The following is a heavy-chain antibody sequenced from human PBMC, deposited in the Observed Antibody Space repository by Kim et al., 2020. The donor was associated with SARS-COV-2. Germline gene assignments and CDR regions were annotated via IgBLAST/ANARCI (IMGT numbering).Heavy chain of an antibody. Sequence: NYNPSLKSRVTISVDTSKNQFSLKLSSVTAADTAVYYCARVLYYYYGMDVWGQGTTVTVSS. V-gene: IGHV4-59*01. J-gene: IGHJ6*02. CDR3: ARVLYYYYGMDV.